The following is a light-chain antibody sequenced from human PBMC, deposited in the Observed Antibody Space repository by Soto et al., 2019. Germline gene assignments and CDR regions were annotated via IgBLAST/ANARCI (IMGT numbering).Light chain of an antibody. CDR1: EGVSAY. V-gene: IGKV3D-11*01. CDR2: DTS. Sequence: DIVLTQPPATLSFSPGERATFSCRASEGVSAYLKWYQHKPGQPPMLLLYDTSKRATCIPDRLSGSRSRTDFTIRISSLESEDFAVCYCQLRSSFLYTFGQGTMVEMK. J-gene: IGKJ2*01. CDR3: QLRSSFLYT.